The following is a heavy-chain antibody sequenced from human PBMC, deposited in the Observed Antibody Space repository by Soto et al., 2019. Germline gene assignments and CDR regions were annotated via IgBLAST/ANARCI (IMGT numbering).Heavy chain of an antibody. CDR1: GFTFSNYA. V-gene: IGHV3-74*01. J-gene: IGHJ4*02. Sequence: GGSLRLSCVASGFTFSNYALSWVRQAPGKGLVWVSRINSDGSSTSNADSVKGRLTISRDDAKNTLYLQMNSLRAEDTAVYYCARGDSGTYGIDFWGQGTLVTVSS. CDR2: INSDGSST. D-gene: IGHD1-26*01. CDR3: ARGDSGTYGIDF.